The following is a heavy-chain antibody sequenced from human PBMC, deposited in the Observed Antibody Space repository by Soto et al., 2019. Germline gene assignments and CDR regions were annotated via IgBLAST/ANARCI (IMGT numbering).Heavy chain of an antibody. Sequence: QVQLVQSGAEVKKPGASVKVSCKVSGYTLTELSMHWVRQAPGNGLEWMGGIDPEDGETIYAHKFQGRVTMTEDTSTNTAYMELSRLRSEETAVYYCATGPFAEAPVHFDLLLFTGLSFDSLGPGTLVTV. J-gene: IGHJ4*02. CDR2: IDPEDGET. CDR3: ATGPFAEAPVHFDLLLFTGLSFDS. D-gene: IGHD3-9*01. CDR1: GYTLTELS. V-gene: IGHV1-24*01.